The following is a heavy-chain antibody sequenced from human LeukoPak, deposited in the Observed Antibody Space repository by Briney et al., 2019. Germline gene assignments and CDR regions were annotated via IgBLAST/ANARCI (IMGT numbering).Heavy chain of an antibody. V-gene: IGHV4-59*01. D-gene: IGHD3-10*01. J-gene: IGHJ3*02. CDR2: IYYSGGT. CDR3: ARDQMWVRGVIIGRSDAFDI. CDR1: GGSISSYY. Sequence: KPSETLSLTCTVSGGSISSYYWSWIRQPPGKGLEWIGYIYYSGGTNYNPSLKSRVTISVDTSKNQFSLKLGSVTAADTAVYYCARDQMWVRGVIIGRSDAFDIWGQGTMVTVSS.